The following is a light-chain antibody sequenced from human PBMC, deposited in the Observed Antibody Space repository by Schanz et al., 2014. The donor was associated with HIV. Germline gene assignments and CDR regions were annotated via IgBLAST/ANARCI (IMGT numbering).Light chain of an antibody. CDR2: DVT. J-gene: IGLJ3*02. CDR1: SSDVGDYNY. CDR3: SSFAGRRNLL. Sequence: QSALTQPRSVSGSPGQSVTISCTGTSSDVGDYNYVSWYQQHPGKAPKLMIFDVTERPSGVPDRLSGSKSGNTASLTISGLQADDEADYYCSSFAGRRNLLFGGGTKVTVL. V-gene: IGLV2-11*01.